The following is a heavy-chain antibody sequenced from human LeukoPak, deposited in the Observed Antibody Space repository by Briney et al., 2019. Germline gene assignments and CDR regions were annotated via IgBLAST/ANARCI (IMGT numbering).Heavy chain of an antibody. CDR1: GYTFTSYY. Sequence: ASVKVSCKASGYTFTSYYMHWVRQAPGQGLEWMGIINPSGGSTSYAQKFQGRVTMTRDMSTSTVYMELSSLRSEDTAVYYCARDVEGYSYAACYYMDVWGKGTTVTVSS. D-gene: IGHD5-18*01. V-gene: IGHV1-46*01. CDR3: ARDVEGYSYAACYYMDV. J-gene: IGHJ6*03. CDR2: INPSGGST.